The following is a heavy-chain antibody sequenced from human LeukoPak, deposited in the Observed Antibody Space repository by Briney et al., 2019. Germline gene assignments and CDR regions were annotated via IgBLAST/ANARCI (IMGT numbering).Heavy chain of an antibody. CDR1: GFTFSDYY. Sequence: GGSLRLSCAASGFTFSDYYMSWIRQAPGKGLEWVSYISSSGSTIKYADSVKGRFTISRDNAKNSLYLQMNSLRAEDTAVYYCARDLSSGWYLSSASYYFDYWGQGTLVTVSS. D-gene: IGHD6-19*01. V-gene: IGHV3-11*04. CDR2: ISSSGSTI. J-gene: IGHJ4*02. CDR3: ARDLSSGWYLSSASYYFDY.